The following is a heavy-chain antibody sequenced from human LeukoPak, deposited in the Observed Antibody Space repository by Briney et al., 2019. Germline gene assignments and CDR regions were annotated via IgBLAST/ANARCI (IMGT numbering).Heavy chain of an antibody. Sequence: SEALSLTCTVSGYSISSGYYWGWIRQPPGKGLEWIGSIYHSGSTYYNPSLKSRVTISVDTSKNQFSLKLSSVTAADTAVYYCARAGGNLRFLEWLLRFRSNWFDPWGQGTLVTVSS. CDR1: GYSISSGYY. CDR3: ARAGGNLRFLEWLLRFRSNWFDP. CDR2: IYHSGST. J-gene: IGHJ5*02. V-gene: IGHV4-38-2*02. D-gene: IGHD3-3*01.